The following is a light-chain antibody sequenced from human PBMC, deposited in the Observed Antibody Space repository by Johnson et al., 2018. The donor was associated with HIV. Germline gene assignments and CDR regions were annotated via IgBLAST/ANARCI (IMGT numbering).Light chain of an antibody. Sequence: QSVLTQPPSVSAAPGQKVTISCSGSNSNIGNNYVSWYQQVPGTAPKLLIYDNYKRPSGIPDRFSGSKSGTSATLDITGLQNGDEADYYCGTWDSSLRVGVFGTGTKVTVL. J-gene: IGLJ1*01. CDR1: NSNIGNNY. CDR2: DNY. V-gene: IGLV1-51*01. CDR3: GTWDSSLRVGV.